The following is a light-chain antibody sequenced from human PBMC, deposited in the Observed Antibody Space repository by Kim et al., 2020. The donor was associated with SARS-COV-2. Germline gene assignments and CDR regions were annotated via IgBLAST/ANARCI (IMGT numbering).Light chain of an antibody. V-gene: IGKV1-5*01. CDR1: QSISDL. CDR2: HAS. J-gene: IGKJ1*01. Sequence: STLSASVGDGVTITCRASQSISDLLAWYQQKPGKAPKLLIYHASTLQGGVPSRFSGSGSGTEFTLTINGLQPDDFGTYYCHHLGTFGLGTKVDIK. CDR3: HHLGT.